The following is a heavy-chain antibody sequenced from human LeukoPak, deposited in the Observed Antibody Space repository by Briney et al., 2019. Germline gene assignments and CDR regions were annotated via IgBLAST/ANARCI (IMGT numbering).Heavy chain of an antibody. CDR2: ISSSSSTI. D-gene: IGHD5-18*01. V-gene: IGHV3-48*01. CDR3: ACEVLGYSYYIASDY. CDR1: GFTFSSYS. Sequence: GGSLRLSCAASGFTFSSYSMNWVRQAPGKGLEWVSYISSSSSTIYYADSVKGRFTISRDNAKNSLYLQMNSLRAEDTAVYYCACEVLGYSYYIASDYWGQGTLVTVSS. J-gene: IGHJ4*02.